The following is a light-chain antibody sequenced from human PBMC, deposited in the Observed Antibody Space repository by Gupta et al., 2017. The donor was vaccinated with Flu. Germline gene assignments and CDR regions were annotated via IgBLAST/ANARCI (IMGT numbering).Light chain of an antibody. V-gene: IGLV3-21*02. CDR2: DNG. CDR3: QVWDDNSDHIYV. CDR1: NIGFKS. J-gene: IGLJ1*01. Sequence: SYVVTQPPSVSMAPGQTARITCGGNNIGFKSVHWYQQKPGQAPVLVVFDNGDRPSGIPERFSGSNSGNTATLTISRVEAGDEADYYCQVWDDNSDHIYVFGSGTKVTVL.